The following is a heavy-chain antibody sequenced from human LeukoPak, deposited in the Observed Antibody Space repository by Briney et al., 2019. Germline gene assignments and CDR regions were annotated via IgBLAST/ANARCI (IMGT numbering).Heavy chain of an antibody. CDR2: IYYSGST. J-gene: IGHJ4*02. V-gene: IGHV4-39*07. CDR3: ATLKGYCSSTSCYGDSSSWYDY. Sequence: PSETLSLTCTVSGGSISGSSYYWGWIRQPPGKGLEWIGSIYYSGSTYYNPSLKSRVTISVDTSKNQFSLKLSSVTAADTAVYYCATLKGYCSSTSCYGDSSSWYDYWGQGTLVTVSS. D-gene: IGHD2-2*01. CDR1: GGSISGSSYY.